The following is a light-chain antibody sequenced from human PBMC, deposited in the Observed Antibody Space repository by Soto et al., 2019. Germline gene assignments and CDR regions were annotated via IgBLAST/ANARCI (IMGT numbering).Light chain of an antibody. Sequence: EIVLTQSPGTLSLSPGERATLSCRASQSVSSSYLAWYQQKPGQAPRLLIYGASSRATGIPDRFSGSGSGTDFTLTISRLEPEAFAVYYCQHYGSSPLSFGGGTNVEIK. CDR2: GAS. J-gene: IGKJ4*01. CDR1: QSVSSSY. V-gene: IGKV3-20*01. CDR3: QHYGSSPLS.